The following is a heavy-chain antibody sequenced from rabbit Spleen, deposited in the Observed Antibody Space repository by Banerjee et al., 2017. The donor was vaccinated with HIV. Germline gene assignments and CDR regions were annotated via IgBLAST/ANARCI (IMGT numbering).Heavy chain of an antibody. CDR1: GFSFSNKAV. Sequence: QEQLVESGGGLVKPEGSLKLSCTASGFSFSNKAVMCWVRQAPGKGLEWIACINAVTGKAVYASWAKGRFAIYRTSATTVTLRMTSLTAADRAAYFCARDLVGVIGWNFSLWGQGTLVTVS. CDR2: INAVTGKA. J-gene: IGHJ4*01. D-gene: IGHD1-1*01. V-gene: IGHV1S45*01. CDR3: ARDLVGVIGWNFSL.